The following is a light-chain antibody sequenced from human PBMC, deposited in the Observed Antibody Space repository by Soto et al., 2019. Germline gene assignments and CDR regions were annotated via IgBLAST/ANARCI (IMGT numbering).Light chain of an antibody. CDR3: QQYNNWPQT. J-gene: IGKJ1*01. CDR1: ESVNNF. Sequence: IVLTQSPATLSLSPGERATLSCRASESVNNFLAWYQQKPGQAPRLLIYDASNRATGVPARFSGSGSGTDFTLTISSLQSEDFAVYYCQQYNNWPQTFGQGTKVDIK. V-gene: IGKV3-11*01. CDR2: DAS.